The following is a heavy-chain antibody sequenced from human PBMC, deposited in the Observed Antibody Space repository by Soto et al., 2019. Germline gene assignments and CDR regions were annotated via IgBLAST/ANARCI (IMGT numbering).Heavy chain of an antibody. V-gene: IGHV3-64D*06. CDR1: GFTFSSYA. CDR2: VRGNGDPP. J-gene: IGHJ4*02. CDR3: VKSRGGNNFDFFD. Sequence: PVGSLRLSCSASGFTFSSYAMHWVRQAPGKGLEYVSGVRGNGDPPFYADSVKGRFTISRDNSKNTLYLQMSSLSADDTAVYYCVKSRGGNNFDFFDWGQGALGTVSS. D-gene: IGHD5-12*01.